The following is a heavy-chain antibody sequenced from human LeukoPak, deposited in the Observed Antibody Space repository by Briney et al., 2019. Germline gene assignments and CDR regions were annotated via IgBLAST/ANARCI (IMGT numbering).Heavy chain of an antibody. CDR2: ISYDGSNK. CDR1: GFTFSSYA. V-gene: IGHV3-30-3*01. Sequence: GGSLRLSCAASGFTFSSYAMHWVRQAPGKGLEWVAVISYDGSNKYYADSVKGRFTISRDNSKNTLYLQMNSLRAEDTAVYYCARDLGIAVAEGYWGQGTLVTVSS. CDR3: ARDLGIAVAEGY. J-gene: IGHJ4*02. D-gene: IGHD6-19*01.